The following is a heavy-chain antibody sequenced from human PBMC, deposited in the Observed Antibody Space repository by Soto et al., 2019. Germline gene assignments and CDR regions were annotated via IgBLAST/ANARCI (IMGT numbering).Heavy chain of an antibody. J-gene: IGHJ1*01. CDR3: AREGYCSITSCSYAEDFHH. D-gene: IGHD2-2*01. Sequence: SQTLSITCAISGDSVSSNSAAWKWIRKSQSRGLEWLGRTYYRSKCYNDYAVSVKSRITINPDTSKNQFSLQLNSVTPEDTAVYYCAREGYCSITSCSYAEDFHHWGQGTLVTVSS. V-gene: IGHV6-1*01. CDR2: TYYRSKCYN. CDR1: GDSVSSNSAA.